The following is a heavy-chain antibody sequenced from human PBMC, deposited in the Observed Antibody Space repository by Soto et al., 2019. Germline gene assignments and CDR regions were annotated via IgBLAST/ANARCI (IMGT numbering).Heavy chain of an antibody. Sequence: PSQTLSLTCAISGDSVSSNSAAWNWIRQSPSRGLEWLGRTYYRSKWYNDYAVSVKSRITINPDTSKNQFSLQLNSVTAADTAVYYCGRAQGDYGGTDSDYWGQGTLVTVSS. V-gene: IGHV6-1*01. CDR2: TYYRSKWYN. J-gene: IGHJ4*02. D-gene: IGHD4-17*01. CDR1: GDSVSSNSAA. CDR3: GRAQGDYGGTDSDY.